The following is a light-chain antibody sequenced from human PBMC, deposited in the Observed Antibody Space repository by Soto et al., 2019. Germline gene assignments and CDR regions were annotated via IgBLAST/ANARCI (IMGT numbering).Light chain of an antibody. CDR2: DDS. CDR3: QVWDNSNDHEEWV. CDR1: NIGSKS. J-gene: IGLJ3*02. V-gene: IGLV3-21*02. Sequence: SYELTQPPSVSLAPGQTARITCGGNNIGSKSVHSYQQKPGQAPVLVVYDDSDRPSGIPERFSGSNSGNTAALTIRRVEAGDEADYYCQVWDNSNDHEEWVFGGGTKLTVL.